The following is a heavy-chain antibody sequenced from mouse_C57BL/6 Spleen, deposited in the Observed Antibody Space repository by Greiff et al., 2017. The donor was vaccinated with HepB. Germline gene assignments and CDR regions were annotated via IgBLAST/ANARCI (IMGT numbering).Heavy chain of an antibody. CDR3: ARDHPYDYDLDY. J-gene: IGHJ2*01. CDR1: GYSITSGYY. D-gene: IGHD2-4*01. CDR2: ISYDGSN. V-gene: IGHV3-6*01. Sequence: VQLKESGPGLVKPSQSLSLTCSVTGYSITSGYYWNWIRQFPGNKLEWMGYISYDGSNNYNPSLKNRISITRDTSKNQFFLKLNSVTTEDTATYYCARDHPYDYDLDYWGQGTTLTVSS.